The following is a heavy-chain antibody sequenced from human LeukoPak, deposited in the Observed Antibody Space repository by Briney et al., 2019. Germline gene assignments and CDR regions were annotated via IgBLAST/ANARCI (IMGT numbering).Heavy chain of an antibody. CDR1: GYTFAGYY. D-gene: IGHD2-15*01. CDR2: INPNSTTT. J-gene: IGHJ4*02. CDR3: ARDSVPATGFDY. Sequence: ASVKVSCKASGYTFAGYYVHWVRQAPGQGLEWMGWINPNSTTTHYAQKFQGRVTMTRDTSISTAYMELRRLRSDDTATYYCARDSVPATGFDYWGQGTLVTVSS. V-gene: IGHV1-2*02.